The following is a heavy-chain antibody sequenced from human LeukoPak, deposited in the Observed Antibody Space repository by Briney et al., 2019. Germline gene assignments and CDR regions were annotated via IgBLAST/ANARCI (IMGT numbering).Heavy chain of an antibody. V-gene: IGHV1-69*05. CDR1: GGTFSSYA. D-gene: IGHD1-26*01. Sequence: GASVKVSCKASGGTFSSYAISWVRQAPGQGLEWMGRIIPIFGTANYAQKFQGRVAITTDESTSTAYMELSSLRSEDTAVYYCATHTLGARPYAFDIWGQGTMVTGSS. CDR3: ATHTLGARPYAFDI. CDR2: IIPIFGTA. J-gene: IGHJ3*02.